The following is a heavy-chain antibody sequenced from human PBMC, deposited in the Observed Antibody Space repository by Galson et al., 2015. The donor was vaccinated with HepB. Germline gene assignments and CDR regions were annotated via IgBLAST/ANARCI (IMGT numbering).Heavy chain of an antibody. D-gene: IGHD4-17*01. Sequence: QVQLQESGPGLVKPSETLTPTCTVPGGPIRSYDCSWIRQPPGKGLAWLGYIYYSGSTNSTPSLKSRVTISVDTSKSPFPLELSSATAADTAVYYCARGDYGDYGGYLGQGTLVTVSS. CDR1: GGPIRSYD. CDR2: IYYSGST. J-gene: IGHJ4*02. CDR3: ARGDYGDYGGY. V-gene: IGHV4-59*01.